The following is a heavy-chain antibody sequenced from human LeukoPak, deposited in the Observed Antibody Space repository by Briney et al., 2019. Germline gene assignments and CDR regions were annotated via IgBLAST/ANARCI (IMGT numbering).Heavy chain of an antibody. J-gene: IGHJ5*02. V-gene: IGHV1-69*06. Sequence: GASVKVSCKASGGTFSSYAISWVRQAPGQGLEWMGGIIPIFGTANYAQKFQGRVTMTEDTSTDTAYMELSSLRSEDTAVYYCATVALAPLNWFDPWGQGTLVTVSS. CDR1: GGTFSSYA. CDR2: IIPIFGTA. CDR3: ATVALAPLNWFDP.